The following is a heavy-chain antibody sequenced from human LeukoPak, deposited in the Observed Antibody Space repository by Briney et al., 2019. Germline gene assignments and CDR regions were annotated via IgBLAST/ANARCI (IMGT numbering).Heavy chain of an antibody. D-gene: IGHD1-1*01. CDR1: GFTFDVSA. J-gene: IGHJ4*02. CDR2: SGNAGDT. V-gene: IGHV3-23*01. Sequence: GGSLRLSCAASGFTFDVSAMNWVRQAPGKGLEWVSASGNAGDTYYADSVKGRFTISRDNSKKMLFLQMTSLRAEDTAVYYCATDSPETAAFDYWGQGTLVTVSS. CDR3: ATDSPETAAFDY.